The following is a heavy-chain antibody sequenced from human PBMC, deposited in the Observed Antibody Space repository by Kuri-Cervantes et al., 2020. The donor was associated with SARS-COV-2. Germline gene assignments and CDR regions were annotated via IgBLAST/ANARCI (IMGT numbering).Heavy chain of an antibody. Sequence: ASVKVSCKASGYTFTSYDINWVRQATGQGLEWMGWMNPNSGNTGYAQKFQGRVTMTRNTSISTAYMELSSLRSEDTAVYYCARRRSNYQYRYYYYYYYMDVCGKGTTVTVSS. J-gene: IGHJ6*03. CDR2: MNPNSGNT. V-gene: IGHV1-8*01. CDR3: ARRRSNYQYRYYYYYYYMDV. D-gene: IGHD4-11*01. CDR1: GYTFTSYD.